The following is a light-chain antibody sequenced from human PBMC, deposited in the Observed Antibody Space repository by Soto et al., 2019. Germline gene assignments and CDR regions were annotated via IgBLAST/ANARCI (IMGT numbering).Light chain of an antibody. V-gene: IGKV1-9*01. CDR1: QGLSKF. J-gene: IGKJ3*01. CDR3: QHLRSDSFT. CDR2: AAS. Sequence: DIQLTQSPAFLSASVGDRVTITCRASQGLSKFLAWYQQKPGTAPKLLIYAASTLQSGVPSRFSGSGSGAEFTLTISSLQPEDFATSYCQHLRSDSFTFGPGTKVDIK.